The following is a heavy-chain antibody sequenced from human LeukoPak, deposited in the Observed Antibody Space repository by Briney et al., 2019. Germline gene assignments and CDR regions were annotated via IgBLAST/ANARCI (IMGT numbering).Heavy chain of an antibody. V-gene: IGHV3-21*01. Sequence: PGGSLRLSCAASGFTFSSYAMSWVRQAPGKGLEWVSSISSSSSYIYYADSVKGRFTISRDNAKNSLYLQMNSLRAEDTAVYYCARGFHYDSSAGFDYWGQGTLVTVSS. CDR2: ISSSSSYI. CDR3: ARGFHYDSSAGFDY. J-gene: IGHJ4*02. CDR1: GFTFSSYA. D-gene: IGHD3-22*01.